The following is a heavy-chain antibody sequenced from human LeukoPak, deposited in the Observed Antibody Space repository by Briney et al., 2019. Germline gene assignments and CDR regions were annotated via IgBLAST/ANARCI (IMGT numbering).Heavy chain of an antibody. D-gene: IGHD6-6*01. CDR2: ISSTTDYK. Sequence: GGSLRLSCAASGFTFSAYYMNWVRQAPGKGLEWVSSISSTTDYKVYADSVKGRFTISRDNAKNSLYLQMNSLRAEDTAVYYCARVGIAARIGVLYYFDYWGQGTLVTVSS. V-gene: IGHV3-21*04. J-gene: IGHJ4*02. CDR1: GFTFSAYY. CDR3: ARVGIAARIGVLYYFDY.